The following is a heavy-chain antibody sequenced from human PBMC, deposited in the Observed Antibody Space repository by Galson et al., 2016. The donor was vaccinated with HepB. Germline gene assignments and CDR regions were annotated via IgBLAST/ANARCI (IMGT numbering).Heavy chain of an antibody. CDR3: AKEVVRFLHGYGMDV. J-gene: IGHJ6*02. Sequence: SLRLSCAASGFGFNTCAMYWVRQAPGMGLEWVAVVSYDETYKYYADSVKGRFTISRDNSKNTLYLQMKSLRAEDTAVYYCAKEVVRFLHGYGMDVWGQGTTVTVSS. CDR2: VSYDETYK. V-gene: IGHV3-30-3*01. D-gene: IGHD3-3*01. CDR1: GFGFNTCA.